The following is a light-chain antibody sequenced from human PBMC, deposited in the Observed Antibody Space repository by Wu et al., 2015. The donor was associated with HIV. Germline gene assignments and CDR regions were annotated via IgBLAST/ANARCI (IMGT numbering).Light chain of an antibody. Sequence: DIQMTQSPSSLSAYVGDRVTITCRASQDIDNYLAWYQQKFGKTPKLLIYGGSNLQSGVPSRFSGSGSGAHFTLTINSLQPEDVAIYYCQNYNSAPRTFGQGTSVEIK. CDR1: QDIDNY. J-gene: IGKJ1*01. V-gene: IGKV1-27*01. CDR2: GGS. CDR3: QNYNSAPRT.